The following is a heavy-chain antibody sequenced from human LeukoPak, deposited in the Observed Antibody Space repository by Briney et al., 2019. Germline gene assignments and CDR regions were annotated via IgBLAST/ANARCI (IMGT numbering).Heavy chain of an antibody. J-gene: IGHJ3*02. CDR3: ASLCSGGSCYSDAFDI. V-gene: IGHV4-59*01. CDR1: GGSISSYY. CDR2: IYYSGST. D-gene: IGHD2-15*01. Sequence: SETLSLTCTVSGGSISSYYWSWIRQPPGKGLEWIGYIYYSGSTNYNPSLKSRVNISVDTSKNQFSLKLSSVTAADTAVYYCASLCSGGSCYSDAFDIWGQGTMVTVSS.